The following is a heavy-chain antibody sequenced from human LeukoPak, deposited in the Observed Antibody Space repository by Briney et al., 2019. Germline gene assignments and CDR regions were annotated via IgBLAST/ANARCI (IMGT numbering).Heavy chain of an antibody. Sequence: GGSLRLSCAASGFTFSDYYMSWIRQAPGKGLEWVSYISSSGSTIYYADSVKGRFTISRNNYKKKLYVQMHSLRAEDTAVYYCAKVSISASYYSYYYGMDVWGQGTTVTVSS. CDR3: AKVSISASYYSYYYGMDV. CDR1: GFTFSDYY. J-gene: IGHJ6*02. CDR2: ISSSGSTI. D-gene: IGHD3-10*01. V-gene: IGHV3-11*01.